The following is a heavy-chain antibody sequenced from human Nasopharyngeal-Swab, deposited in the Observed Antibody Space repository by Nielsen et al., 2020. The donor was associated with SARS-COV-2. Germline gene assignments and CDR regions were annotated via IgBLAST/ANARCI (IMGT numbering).Heavy chain of an antibody. CDR3: AKGRTDSSS. D-gene: IGHD6-13*01. J-gene: IGHJ4*02. Sequence: GGSLRLSCAASGFTTSSYAMSWVRQAPGKGLEWVSTISGSGRTTYYADSVKGRFTIPRDISKNTLYLQMNSLRAEDTAVYYCAKGRTDSSSWGQGTLVTVSS. V-gene: IGHV3-23*01. CDR2: ISGSGRTT. CDR1: GFTTSSYA.